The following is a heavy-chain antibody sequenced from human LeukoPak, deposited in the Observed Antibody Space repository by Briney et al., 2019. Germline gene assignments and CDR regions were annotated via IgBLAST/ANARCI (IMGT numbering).Heavy chain of an antibody. CDR2: ISAYNGNT. CDR3: ARDQPFIVVVPAGEDYYMDV. V-gene: IGHV1-18*04. Sequence: GASVKVSCKASGYTFTGYYMHWVRQAPGQGLEWMGWISAYNGNTNYAQKLQGRVTITTDTSTSTAYMELRSLRSDDTAVYYCARDQPFIVVVPAGEDYYMDVWGKGTTVTISS. CDR1: GYTFTGYY. J-gene: IGHJ6*03. D-gene: IGHD2-2*01.